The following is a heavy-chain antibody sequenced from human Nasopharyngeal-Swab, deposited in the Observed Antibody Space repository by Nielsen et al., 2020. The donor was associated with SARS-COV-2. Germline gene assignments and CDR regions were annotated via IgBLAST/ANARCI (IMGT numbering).Heavy chain of an antibody. V-gene: IGHV4-59*01. D-gene: IGHD1-26*01. CDR2: IYYNGIT. Sequence: SETLSLTCIVSNGSISNYYWSWIRQSPGKGLEWIGYIYYNGITNYNPSLKSRVTISIDTSKNQISLRLRSVTAAYTAIYYCARNTLGAISGNGVFDIWGQGTMVTVSS. CDR1: NGSISNYY. J-gene: IGHJ3*02. CDR3: ARNTLGAISGNGVFDI.